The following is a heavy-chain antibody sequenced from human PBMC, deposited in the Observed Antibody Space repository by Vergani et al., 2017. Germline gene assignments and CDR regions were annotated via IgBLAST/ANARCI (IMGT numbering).Heavy chain of an antibody. J-gene: IGHJ6*02. Sequence: QVQLQESGPGLVKPSQTLSLTCTVSGGSISSYYWSWIRQPPGKGLEWIGYIYYSGSTNYNPSLKSRVTISVDTSKNQFSLKLSSVTAADTAVYYCARGVGYYGSGSYYYYYGMDVWGQGP. D-gene: IGHD3-10*01. CDR2: IYYSGST. V-gene: IGHV4-59*12. CDR1: GGSISSYY. CDR3: ARGVGYYGSGSYYYYYGMDV.